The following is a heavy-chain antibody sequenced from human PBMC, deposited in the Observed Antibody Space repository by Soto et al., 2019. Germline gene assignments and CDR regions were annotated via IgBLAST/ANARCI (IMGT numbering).Heavy chain of an antibody. CDR2: IVVGSGNT. J-gene: IGHJ4*01. D-gene: IGHD1-26*01. CDR1: GFTFTSSA. V-gene: IGHV1-58*02. Sequence: KVSCKASGFTFTSSAMQWVRQARGQRLEWIGWIVVGSGNTNYAQKFQERVTITRDMSTSTAYMQLSSLTSEDTAVYYCARDDSGFSGSHYIDYFEYWGQGTLVTVSS. CDR3: ARDDSGFSGSHYIDYFEY.